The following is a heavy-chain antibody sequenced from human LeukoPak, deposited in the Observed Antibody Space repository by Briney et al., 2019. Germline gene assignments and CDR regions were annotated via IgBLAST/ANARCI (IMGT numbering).Heavy chain of an antibody. CDR2: ISAYNGNT. V-gene: IGHV1-18*01. J-gene: IGHJ4*02. D-gene: IGHD5-24*01. CDR1: GYTFTSYG. CDR3: ARAEFRKMALSPFDY. Sequence: GASVKVSCKASGYTFTSYGISWVRQAPGQGLEWMGWISAYNGNTNYAQKLQGRVTMTTDTSTCTAYMELRSLRSDDTAVYYCARAEFRKMALSPFDYWGREPWSPSPQ.